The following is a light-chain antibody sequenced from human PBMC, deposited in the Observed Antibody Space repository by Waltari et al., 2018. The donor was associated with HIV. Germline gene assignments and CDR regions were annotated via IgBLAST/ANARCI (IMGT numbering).Light chain of an antibody. V-gene: IGLV2-14*01. CDR2: EVN. CDR1: SSDVGHYNY. CDR3: SSYTSSSTLYV. J-gene: IGLJ1*01. Sequence: QSALTQPASVSGSPGQSITISCTGTSSDVGHYNYVSWYQQHPGKAPKLMIYEVNNRPSGVSNRFSGSKSGNTASLTISGLQAEDEADYYCSSYTSSSTLYVFGTGTEVTVL.